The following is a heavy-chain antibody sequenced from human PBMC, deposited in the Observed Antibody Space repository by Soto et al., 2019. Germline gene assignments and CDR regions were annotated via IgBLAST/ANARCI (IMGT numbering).Heavy chain of an antibody. CDR1: GFTFSNYG. CDR2: ISSSSSTI. CDR3: ASSFITTVGTTG. V-gene: IGHV3-48*01. D-gene: IGHD1-1*01. J-gene: IGHJ4*02. Sequence: EVQLVESGGGLVQPGGSLRLSCVASGFTFSNYGMNWVHQAPGKGLAWVSHISSSSSTIYYAESVKGRFTISRDNAKNSLYLQMNSLRGEDTAVYYCASSFITTVGTTGWGQGTLVTVSS.